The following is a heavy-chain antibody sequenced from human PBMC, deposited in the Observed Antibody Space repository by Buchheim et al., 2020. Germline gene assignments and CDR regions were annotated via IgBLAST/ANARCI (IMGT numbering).Heavy chain of an antibody. CDR1: GFTFSTYV. CDR3: ARDHWKVAAGTLPIFDY. V-gene: IGHV3-23*04. D-gene: IGHD6-19*01. J-gene: IGHJ4*02. CDR2: IGGSGEYT. Sequence: EVQLVQSGGGLVQPGGSLSLSCAASGFTFSTYVMTWVRQAPGMGLEWVSTIGGSGEYTFYADSVQGRFTVSRDNSRDTLYLQVSSLRAEDTAVYYCARDHWKVAAGTLPIFDYWGQGSL.